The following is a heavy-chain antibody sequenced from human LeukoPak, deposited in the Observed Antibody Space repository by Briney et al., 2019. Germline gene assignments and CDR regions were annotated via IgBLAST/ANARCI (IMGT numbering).Heavy chain of an antibody. CDR3: ASGRRDSNGFVDY. Sequence: PGGSLRLSCAASGFSVSSSYVSWVRQAPRKGLECVSIIYGGGNTYYVDSVEGRFTISRDNSKNTLYLQMNTLRAEDTAVYYCASGRRDSNGFVDYWGQGILVTVSS. D-gene: IGHD5-18*01. CDR2: IYGGGNT. CDR1: GFSVSSSY. J-gene: IGHJ4*02. V-gene: IGHV3-66*01.